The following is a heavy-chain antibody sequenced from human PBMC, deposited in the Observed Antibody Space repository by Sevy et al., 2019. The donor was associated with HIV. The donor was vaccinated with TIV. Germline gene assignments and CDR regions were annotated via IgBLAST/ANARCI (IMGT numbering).Heavy chain of an antibody. Sequence: GGSLRLSRAASGFTFSSYSMNWVRQAPGKGLEWVSSISSSSSYIYYADSVKGRFTISRDNAKNSLYLQMNSLRAEDTAVYYCASAQGGYSGYDPEPFDYWGQGTLVTVSS. CDR2: ISSSSSYI. CDR3: ASAQGGYSGYDPEPFDY. V-gene: IGHV3-21*01. CDR1: GFTFSSYS. D-gene: IGHD5-12*01. J-gene: IGHJ4*02.